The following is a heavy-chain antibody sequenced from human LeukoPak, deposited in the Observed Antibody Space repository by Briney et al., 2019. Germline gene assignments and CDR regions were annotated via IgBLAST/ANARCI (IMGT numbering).Heavy chain of an antibody. CDR2: INHSGST. CDR1: GGSISSSY. D-gene: IGHD6-19*01. V-gene: IGHV4-34*01. Sequence: SETLSLTCTVSGGSISSSYWSWIRQPPGKGLEWIGEINHSGSTNYNPSLKSRVTISVDTSKNQFSLKLSSVTAADTAVYYCARGPRGSGWYHRDYWGQGTLVTVSS. CDR3: ARGPRGSGWYHRDY. J-gene: IGHJ4*02.